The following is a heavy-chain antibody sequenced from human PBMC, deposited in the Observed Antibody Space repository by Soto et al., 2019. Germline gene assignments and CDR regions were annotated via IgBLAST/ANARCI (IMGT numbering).Heavy chain of an antibody. V-gene: IGHV1-69*12. CDR2: IIPMFGIV. D-gene: IGHD3-9*01. Sequence: QGHLVKSGTEARKPGSSVNVSCETSGGNFNSYGFNWVRQVPGQRLEWMGGIIPMFGIVKVGQIFQPRVALTADQSTGKVYMELTRLRPEDTAVYYCAGEVGGTGLQFWGQGTLVIVSS. CDR3: AGEVGGTGLQF. J-gene: IGHJ4*02. CDR1: GGNFNSYG.